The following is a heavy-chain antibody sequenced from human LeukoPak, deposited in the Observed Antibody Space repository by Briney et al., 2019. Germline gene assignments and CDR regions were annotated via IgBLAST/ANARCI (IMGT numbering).Heavy chain of an antibody. CDR1: GSNFGNYY. J-gene: IGHJ4*02. Sequence: GGSLRLSCAASGSNFGNYYVSWVRQAPGKGLEWVSSISSSSSYIYYADSVKGRFTISRDNAKNSLYLQMNSLRAEDTAVYYCARDGYGDYWGQGTLVTVSS. CDR3: ARDGYGDY. CDR2: ISSSSSYI. V-gene: IGHV3-21*01. D-gene: IGHD6-13*01.